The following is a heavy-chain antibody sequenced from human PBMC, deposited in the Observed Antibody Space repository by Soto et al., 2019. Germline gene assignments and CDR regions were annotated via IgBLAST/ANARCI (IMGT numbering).Heavy chain of an antibody. V-gene: IGHV4-61*08. Sequence: QVQLQESGPGLVKPSETLSLTCIVSGGSVSNDAYYWSWIRQPPGKGLEWIGYIYHSGSTYYNPSLKARVTVSADTSANEFSLKGSSVTAADTAVYYCASLGIGWEFPFDYWGQGTLVNVSS. CDR3: ASLGIGWEFPFDY. CDR1: GGSVSNDAYY. CDR2: IYHSGST. J-gene: IGHJ4*02. D-gene: IGHD1-26*01.